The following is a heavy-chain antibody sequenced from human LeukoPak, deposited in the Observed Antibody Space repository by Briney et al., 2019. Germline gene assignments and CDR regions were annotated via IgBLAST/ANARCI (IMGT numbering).Heavy chain of an antibody. J-gene: IGHJ4*02. D-gene: IGHD5-24*01. V-gene: IGHV3-30*18. Sequence: GGSLRLSCAASGFTFSIYGMHGVGQAPGKGLEWVAVISHDGGNKYYADSVKGRFTISRDNSKNTLYLQMNSLRTEDAAVYYCAKGVEGYYYNYPLDYWGQGTLVTVSS. CDR1: GFTFSIYG. CDR2: ISHDGGNK. CDR3: AKGVEGYYYNYPLDY.